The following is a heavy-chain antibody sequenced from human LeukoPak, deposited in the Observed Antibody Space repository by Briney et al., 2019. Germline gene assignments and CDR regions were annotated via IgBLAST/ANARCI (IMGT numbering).Heavy chain of an antibody. CDR3: SDVSGSY. V-gene: IGHV3-21*01. J-gene: IGHJ4*02. Sequence: GGSLRLSCAASGFTFSSYNMNWVRQAPGKGLEWVSFISSSSSHIYYADSVKGRFTISRDNAKNSLYLQMNSLRAEDTAVYYCSDVSGSYWGQGTLVAVSS. CDR2: ISSSSSHI. CDR1: GFTFSSYN. D-gene: IGHD3-10*01.